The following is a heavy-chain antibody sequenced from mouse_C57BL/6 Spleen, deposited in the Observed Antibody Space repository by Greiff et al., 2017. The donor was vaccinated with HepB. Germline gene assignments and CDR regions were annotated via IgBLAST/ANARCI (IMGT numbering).Heavy chain of an antibody. D-gene: IGHD2-4*01. CDR3: SRWDDYDIGFAY. J-gene: IGHJ3*01. V-gene: IGHV1-42*01. CDR1: GYSFTGYY. CDR2: INPSTGGT. Sequence: VQLQQSGPELVKPGASVKISCKASGYSFTGYYMNWVKQSPEKSLEWIGEINPSTGGTTYNQKFKAKATLTVDKSSSTAYMQLKSLTSEDSAVYYCSRWDDYDIGFAYWGQGTLVTVSA.